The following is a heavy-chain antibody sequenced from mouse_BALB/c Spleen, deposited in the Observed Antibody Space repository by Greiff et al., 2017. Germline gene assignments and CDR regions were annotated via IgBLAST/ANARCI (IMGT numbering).Heavy chain of an antibody. D-gene: IGHD6-5*01. V-gene: IGHV3-6*02. J-gene: IGHJ4*01. CDR1: GYSITSGYY. CDR2: ISYDGSN. CDR3: ARWGILYYYAMDY. Sequence: EVKLVESGPGLVKPSQSLSLTCSVTGYSITSGYYWNWIRQFPGNKLEWLGYISYDGSNNYNPSLKNRISITRDTSKNQFFLKLNSVTTEDTATYDCARWGILYYYAMDYWGQGTSVTVSS.